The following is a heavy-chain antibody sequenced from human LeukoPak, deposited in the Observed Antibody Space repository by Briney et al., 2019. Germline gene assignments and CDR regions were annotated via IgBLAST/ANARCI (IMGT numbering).Heavy chain of an antibody. CDR1: GGSISSSSYY. CDR2: IYYSGST. D-gene: IGHD6-6*01. V-gene: IGHV4-39*01. J-gene: IGHJ4*02. Sequence: SETLSLTCTVSGGSISSSSYYWGWIRQPPGKGLEWIGSIYYSGSTYYNPSLKSRVTISVDTSKNQFSLNLSSVTAADTAVYYCARQTGGSSSIDYWGQGSLVTVSS. CDR3: ARQTGGSSSIDY.